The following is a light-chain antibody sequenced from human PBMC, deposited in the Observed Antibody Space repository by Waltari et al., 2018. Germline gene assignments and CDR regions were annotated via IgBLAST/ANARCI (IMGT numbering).Light chain of an antibody. CDR3: QQYGTSPLS. CDR2: GAF. CDR1: QSVTSY. V-gene: IGKV3-20*01. Sequence: EIVLTQSPGTLSLSPGERATLSCRASQSVTSYLAWYQHKPGQAPRLLIYGAFSRATGLPDRFGGSGSGTDFILTISRVEPEDFAIYYCQQYGTSPLSFGGGTKVEMK. J-gene: IGKJ4*01.